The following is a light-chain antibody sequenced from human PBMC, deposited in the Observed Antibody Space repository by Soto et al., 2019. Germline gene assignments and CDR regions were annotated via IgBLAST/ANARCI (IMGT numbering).Light chain of an antibody. CDR2: EVS. CDR1: SSDVGGYNY. V-gene: IGLV2-14*01. J-gene: IGLJ1*01. CDR3: NSYTSKSTGV. Sequence: QSALTQPASVSGSPGQSITISCTGTSSDVGGYNYVSWYHQHPGKAPKLIIYEVSNRPSGVSNRFSGSKSGNTASLTISGRQAEDEADYYCNSYTSKSTGVFGTGTKVTVL.